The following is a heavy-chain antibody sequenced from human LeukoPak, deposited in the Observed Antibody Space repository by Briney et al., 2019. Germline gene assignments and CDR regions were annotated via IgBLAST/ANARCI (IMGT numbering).Heavy chain of an antibody. CDR2: ITGTAGST. CDR3: AKGRDYYDSSGTFDY. D-gene: IGHD3-22*01. Sequence: GGSLRLSCAASGITFSSYAMSWVRQAPGKGLEWVSSITGTAGSTFYADSVEGRFTISRDNSKNALYLQMNSLRAEDTALYYCAKGRDYYDSSGTFDYWGQGALVTVSS. CDR1: GITFSSYA. J-gene: IGHJ4*02. V-gene: IGHV3-23*01.